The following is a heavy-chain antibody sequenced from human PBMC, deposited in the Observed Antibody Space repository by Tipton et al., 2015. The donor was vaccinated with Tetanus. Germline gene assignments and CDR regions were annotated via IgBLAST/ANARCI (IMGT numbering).Heavy chain of an antibody. CDR2: ISYDGSTK. V-gene: IGHV3-30*03. CDR3: AREDSKVVVVPAYYYYGMDV. D-gene: IGHD2-2*01. Sequence: SLRLSCAASEFTFSTYGMHWVRQAPGKGLEWVAVISYDGSTKYYADSVKGRFTISRDNSKNTLYLQMNSLRAEDTAVYYCAREDSKVVVVPAYYYYGMDVWGQGTTVTVSS. CDR1: EFTFSTYG. J-gene: IGHJ6*02.